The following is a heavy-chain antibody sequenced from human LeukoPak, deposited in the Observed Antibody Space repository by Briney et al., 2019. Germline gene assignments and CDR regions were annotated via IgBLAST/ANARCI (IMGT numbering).Heavy chain of an antibody. CDR3: ARHAEYSSSPTYFDY. V-gene: IGHV4-30-2*01. CDR2: IYHSGST. CDR1: GGSISSGGYS. D-gene: IGHD6-6*01. J-gene: IGHJ4*02. Sequence: PSETLSLTCAVSGGSISSGGYSWSWIRQPPGKGLEWIGYIYHSGSTYYNPSLKSRVTISVDRSKNQFSLKLSSVTAADTAVYYCARHAEYSSSPTYFDYWGQGTLVTVSS.